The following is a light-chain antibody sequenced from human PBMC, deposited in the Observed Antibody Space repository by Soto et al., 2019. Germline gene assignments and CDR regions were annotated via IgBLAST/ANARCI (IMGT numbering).Light chain of an antibody. CDR3: SSYTSSSTLV. J-gene: IGLJ2*01. CDR2: DVS. CDR1: SSDVGYYNY. Sequence: QSALTQPASVSGSPGQSITISCTGTSSDVGYYNYVSWYQQNPGKAPKLMIYDVSNRPSGVSNRFSGSKSGNTASLTISGLQAEDEADYYCSSYTSSSTLVFGGGTKLT. V-gene: IGLV2-14*01.